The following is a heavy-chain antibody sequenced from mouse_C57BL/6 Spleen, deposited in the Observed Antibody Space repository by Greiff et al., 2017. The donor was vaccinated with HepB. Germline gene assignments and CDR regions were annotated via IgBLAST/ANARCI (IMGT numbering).Heavy chain of an antibody. V-gene: IGHV1-81*01. CDR2: IYPRSGNT. J-gene: IGHJ4*01. Sequence: QVQLQQSGAELARPGASVKLSCKASGYTFTSYGISWVKQRTGQGLEWIGEIYPRSGNTYYNEKFKGKATLTADKSSSTAYMELRSLTSEDSAVYFCARRIITTVVATDYAMDYWGQGTSVTVSS. CDR3: ARRIITTVVATDYAMDY. CDR1: GYTFTSYG. D-gene: IGHD1-1*01.